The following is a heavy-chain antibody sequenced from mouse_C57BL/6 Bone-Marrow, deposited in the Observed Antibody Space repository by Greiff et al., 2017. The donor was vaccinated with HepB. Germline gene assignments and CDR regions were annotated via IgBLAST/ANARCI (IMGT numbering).Heavy chain of an antibody. CDR2: INPGSGGT. J-gene: IGHJ3*01. V-gene: IGHV1-54*01. CDR3: ARWRAY. Sequence: VQLQQPGAELVRPGTSVKVSCKASGYAFTNYLIEWVKQRPGQGLEWIGVINPGSGGTNYNEKFKGKATLTADKSSSTAYMQLSSLTSEDSAVYFCARWRAYWGQGTLVTVSA. CDR1: GYAFTNYL.